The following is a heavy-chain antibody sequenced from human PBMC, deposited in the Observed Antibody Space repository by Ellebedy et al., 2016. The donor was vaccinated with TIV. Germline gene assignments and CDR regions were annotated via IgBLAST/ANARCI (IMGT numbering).Heavy chain of an antibody. CDR3: SRHLRYSDWRILDL. CDR1: RVSITDPTYY. J-gene: IGHJ5*02. CDR2: IFHSGTT. V-gene: IGHV4-39*01. Sequence: MPSETLSLTCTVYRVSITDPTYYWAWLRQPPGKGLDWIGTIFHSGTTYTIPALSSRGSMSVDTSRNQFSLDLKSVTAADTAVYYFSRHLRYSDWRILDLWGPGILVAVSS. D-gene: IGHD3-9*01.